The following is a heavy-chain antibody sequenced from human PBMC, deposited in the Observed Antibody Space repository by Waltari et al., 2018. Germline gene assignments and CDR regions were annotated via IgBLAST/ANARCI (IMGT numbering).Heavy chain of an antibody. CDR2: ISWNSGSI. V-gene: IGHV3-9*01. D-gene: IGHD6-19*01. Sequence: EVQLVESGGGLVQPGGSLRLSCAASGFTFDDYAMHWVRQAPGKGLEWVSGISWNSGSIGYAYSVKGRFTISRDNAKNSLYLQMNSLRAEDTALYYCAKDIRDPAVARRSTYENAFDIWGQGTMVTVSS. CDR3: AKDIRDPAVARRSTYENAFDI. CDR1: GFTFDDYA. J-gene: IGHJ3*02.